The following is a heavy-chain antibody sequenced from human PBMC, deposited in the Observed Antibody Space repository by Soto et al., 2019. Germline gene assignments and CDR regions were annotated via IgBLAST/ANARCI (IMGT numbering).Heavy chain of an antibody. V-gene: IGHV3-23*01. Sequence: GGSLRLSCAASGFTLSSYAMSWVRQAPGKGLEWVSAISGSGGSTYYADSVKGRFTISRDNSKNTLYLQMNSLRAEDTAVYYCARGDYGDYYYYGMDVWGQGTLVTVSS. J-gene: IGHJ6*02. CDR2: ISGSGGST. CDR1: GFTLSSYA. D-gene: IGHD4-17*01. CDR3: ARGDYGDYYYYGMDV.